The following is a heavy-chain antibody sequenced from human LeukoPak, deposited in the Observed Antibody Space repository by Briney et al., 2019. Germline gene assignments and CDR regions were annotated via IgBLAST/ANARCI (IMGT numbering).Heavy chain of an antibody. CDR1: GFPFNIYG. J-gene: IGHJ4*02. D-gene: IGHD5-18*01. CDR3: LTEDTPTVYDY. V-gene: IGHV3-30*03. CDR2: ISFDGGVR. Sequence: GGSLRLSCAASGFPFNIYGLHWVRQAPGKGLEWVALISFDGGVRYYADSVKGRFAISRDNSKNTLYLQMNSLRSEDSAVYYCLTEDTPTVYDYWGQGTLVTVSS.